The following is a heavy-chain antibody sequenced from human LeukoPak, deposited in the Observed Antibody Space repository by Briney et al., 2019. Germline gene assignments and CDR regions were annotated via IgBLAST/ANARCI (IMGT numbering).Heavy chain of an antibody. D-gene: IGHD5-18*01. CDR2: IYYSGST. CDR1: GGSISSYY. J-gene: IGHJ4*02. CDR3: AKGPGAITAMVTV. V-gene: IGHV4-59*01. Sequence: NPSETLSLTCTVSGGSISSYYWSWIRQPPGKGLEWIGYIYYSGSTNYNPSLKSRVTISVDTSKNQFSLKLSSVTAADTAVYYCAKGPGAITAMVTVWGQGTLVTVSS.